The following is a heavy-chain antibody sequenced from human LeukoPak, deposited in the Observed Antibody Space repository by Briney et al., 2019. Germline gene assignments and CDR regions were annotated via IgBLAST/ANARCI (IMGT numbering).Heavy chain of an antibody. Sequence: GASVKVSCKASGYTFTSYGISWVRQAPGQGLEWMGWISAYNGNTNYAQKLQGRVTMTTDTSTSTAYMELRSLRSDDTAVYYCARVKQWQPRSTWFDPWGQGTLVTVSS. D-gene: IGHD6-19*01. J-gene: IGHJ5*02. CDR3: ARVKQWQPRSTWFDP. V-gene: IGHV1-18*04. CDR1: GYTFTSYG. CDR2: ISAYNGNT.